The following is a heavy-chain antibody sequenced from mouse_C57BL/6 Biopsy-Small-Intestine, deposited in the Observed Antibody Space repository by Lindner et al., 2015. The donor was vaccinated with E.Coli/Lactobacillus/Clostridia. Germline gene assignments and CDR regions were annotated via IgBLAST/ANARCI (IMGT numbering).Heavy chain of an antibody. CDR1: GYTFTDYN. CDR3: ARSFAY. J-gene: IGHJ3*01. CDR2: INPYNGGT. Sequence: VQLQESGPELVKPGASVKIPCKASGYTFTDYNMEWVKQSHGKSLEWIGDINPYNGGTFYNQKFKDKATLTVDKSSSTAYMELRSLTSEDTAVYYCARSFAYWGQGSLVTVSA. V-gene: IGHV1-18*01.